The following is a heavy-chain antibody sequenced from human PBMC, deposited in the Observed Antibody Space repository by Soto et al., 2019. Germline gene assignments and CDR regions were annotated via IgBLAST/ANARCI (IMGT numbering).Heavy chain of an antibody. J-gene: IGHJ4*02. D-gene: IGHD6-6*01. CDR2: IYHSGST. CDR1: GGSIRRSNG. Sequence: QLQLQESGPGLVKPPGTLSLTSAVFGGSIRRSNGWSGFGQPPGKGLEWIGEIYHSGSTNYNPSLKSRVTISVDKSKNQFSLKLSSVTAADTAVYYCARGYSSSPVDYWGQGTLVTVSS. V-gene: IGHV4-4*03. CDR3: ARGYSSSPVDY.